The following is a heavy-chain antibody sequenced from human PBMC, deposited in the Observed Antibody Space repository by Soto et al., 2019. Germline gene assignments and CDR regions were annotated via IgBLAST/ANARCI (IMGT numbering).Heavy chain of an antibody. D-gene: IGHD3-22*01. Sequence: EVQLLESGGGLVQPGGSLRLSCAASGFTFSSYAMSWVRQAPGKGLEWVSAISGSGGSTYYADSVKGRFTISRDNSKNPLYLQMNSLRAEDTAVYYCAKDLVWDSSGPDAFDIWGQGTMVTVSS. CDR1: GFTFSSYA. J-gene: IGHJ3*02. CDR3: AKDLVWDSSGPDAFDI. V-gene: IGHV3-23*01. CDR2: ISGSGGST.